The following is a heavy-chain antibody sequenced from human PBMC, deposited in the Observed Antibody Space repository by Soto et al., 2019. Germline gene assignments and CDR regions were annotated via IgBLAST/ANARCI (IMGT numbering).Heavy chain of an antibody. D-gene: IGHD6-13*01. J-gene: IGHJ5*02. Sequence: EVQLVESGGGLVQPGGSLRLSCAASGFTFSSYSMNWVRQAPGKGLEWVSDISSSSSTIYYADSVKGRFTISRDNAKNSLYLQMNSLRAEDTAVYYCARHPERIAQIGWFDPRGQGTLVTVSS. CDR2: ISSSSSTI. V-gene: IGHV3-48*01. CDR1: GFTFSSYS. CDR3: ARHPERIAQIGWFDP.